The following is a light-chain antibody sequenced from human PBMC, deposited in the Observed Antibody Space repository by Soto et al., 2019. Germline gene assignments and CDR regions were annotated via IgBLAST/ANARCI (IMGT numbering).Light chain of an antibody. CDR1: SSDVGAFNY. Sequence: QSALTQPASVSGSPGQAITISCSGTSSDVGAFNYVSWYQQHPGKAPKLMIYDVSNRPSGVSNRFSGSKSGNTASLTISGLRAEDEADYYCNSYTSNNTYVFGTGTKVTLL. CDR2: DVS. J-gene: IGLJ1*01. V-gene: IGLV2-14*03. CDR3: NSYTSNNTYV.